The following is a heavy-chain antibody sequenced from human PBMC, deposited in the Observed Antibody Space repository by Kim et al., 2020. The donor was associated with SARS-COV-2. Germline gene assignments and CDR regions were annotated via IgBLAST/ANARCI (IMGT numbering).Heavy chain of an antibody. V-gene: IGHV4-59*08. CDR1: DASISSYY. D-gene: IGHD3-16*01. J-gene: IGHJ6*02. Sequence: SENLSLTCTVSDASISSYYWTWIRQTPGRGLEYIAYIYYRGTTNYNPTLKSRVTISAVTARNQFSLSLTSVTAADTAIYYCARLSPIGGGYYYGMDVWGQGTTVIVS. CDR2: IYYRGTT. CDR3: ARLSPIGGGYYYGMDV.